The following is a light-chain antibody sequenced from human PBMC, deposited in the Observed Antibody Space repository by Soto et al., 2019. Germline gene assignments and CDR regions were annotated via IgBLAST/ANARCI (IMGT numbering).Light chain of an antibody. J-gene: IGKJ2*01. CDR3: QQSYRTPYT. CDR1: QSISSY. V-gene: IGKV1-39*01. CDR2: AAY. Sequence: DIQMTQSPSSLSASVGDRVTITCRASQSISSYLNWYQQKPGKAPKLLIYAAYSLQSVVPSRFNGSGSGTEFTLTISSLQPEDFATYYCQQSYRTPYTFGQGTKLEIK.